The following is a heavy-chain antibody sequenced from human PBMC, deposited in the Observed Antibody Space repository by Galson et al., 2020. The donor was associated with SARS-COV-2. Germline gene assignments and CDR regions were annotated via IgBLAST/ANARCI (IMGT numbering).Heavy chain of an antibody. J-gene: IGHJ4*02. Sequence: HGESLKISCEGSGYVFTSFWISWVRHVPGKGLEWMGRIDAGDSYVYQNPSFQGHVTISVDKSISTVFLQWSSLKASDTATYYCARHFDSSGFEVMASWGQGTRVTVSS. D-gene: IGHD3-22*01. V-gene: IGHV5-10-1*01. CDR3: ARHFDSSGFEVMAS. CDR2: IDAGDSYV. CDR1: GYVFTSFW.